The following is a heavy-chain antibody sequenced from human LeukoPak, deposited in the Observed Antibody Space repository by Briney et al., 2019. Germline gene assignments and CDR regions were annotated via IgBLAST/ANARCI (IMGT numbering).Heavy chain of an antibody. Sequence: GGSLRLSCAASGFSFSTYWMTWVRQAPGKGLEWVADIKPDGSEKYYVDSVKGRFTISRDNAKNSVSLQMNSLRAEDTAVYYCARVIGSGSYLTIPNYFDYWGQGTLVTVSS. CDR2: IKPDGSEK. CDR1: GFSFSTYW. V-gene: IGHV3-7*01. CDR3: ARVIGSGSYLTIPNYFDY. J-gene: IGHJ4*02. D-gene: IGHD3-10*01.